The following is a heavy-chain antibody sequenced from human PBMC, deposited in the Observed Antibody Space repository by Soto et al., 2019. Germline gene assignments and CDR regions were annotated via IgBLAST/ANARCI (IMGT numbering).Heavy chain of an antibody. CDR1: GFTFSSYG. CDR3: AKGIPSPNY. CDR2: ISYDGSNK. J-gene: IGHJ4*02. Sequence: QVQLVESGGGVVQPGRSLRLSCAASGFTFSSYGMHWVRQAPGKGLEWVAVISYDGSNKYYADSVKGRFTISRDNSKNTLYLQMNSLRAEDTAVYYCAKGIPSPNYWGQGTLVTVAS. V-gene: IGHV3-30*18.